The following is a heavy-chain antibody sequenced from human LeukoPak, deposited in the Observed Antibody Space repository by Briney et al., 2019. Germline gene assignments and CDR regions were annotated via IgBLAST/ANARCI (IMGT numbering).Heavy chain of an antibody. J-gene: IGHJ2*01. V-gene: IGHV1-18*01. CDR3: ARGIIAPTGTWYFDL. CDR1: GYTFTTYT. D-gene: IGHD6-13*01. CDR2: ISAYNGNT. Sequence: ASVKVSCKASGYTFTTYTLSWVRQAPGQGLEWMGWISAYNGNTDYAQKFQGRVTMTTDTSTTTAYMELRSLRSDDTAVYYCARGIIAPTGTWYFDLWGRGTLVTVSS.